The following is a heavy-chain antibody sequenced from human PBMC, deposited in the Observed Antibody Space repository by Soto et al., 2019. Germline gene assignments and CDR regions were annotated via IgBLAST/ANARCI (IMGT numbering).Heavy chain of an antibody. CDR2: IVVGSGNT. D-gene: IGHD2-21*01. CDR3: AEEYYFGGSDPRGQID. V-gene: IGHV1-58*02. CDR1: GFTFTHSG. Sequence: QMQLVQSGPEVKKPGTSVKVSCKASGFTFTHSGMQWVRQARGQSLEWIGWIVVGSGNTNYAPKFQERVTITWDKSPLTAYMELRSLRSDDTAVYYCAEEYYFGGSDPRGQIDRGQGTLVTVSS. J-gene: IGHJ4*02.